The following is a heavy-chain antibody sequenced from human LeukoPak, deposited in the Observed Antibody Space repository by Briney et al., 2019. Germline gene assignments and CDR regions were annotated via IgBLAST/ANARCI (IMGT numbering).Heavy chain of an antibody. CDR3: VKDIVVVVAAANDY. J-gene: IGHJ4*02. Sequence: GGSLRLSCSASAFTFSSYAMHWVRQAPGKGLEYVSAISSNGGSTYYTDSVKGRFTISRDNSKNTLYLQMSSLRAEDTAVYYCVKDIVVVVAAANDYWGQGTLVTVSS. V-gene: IGHV3-64D*06. D-gene: IGHD2-15*01. CDR2: ISSNGGST. CDR1: AFTFSSYA.